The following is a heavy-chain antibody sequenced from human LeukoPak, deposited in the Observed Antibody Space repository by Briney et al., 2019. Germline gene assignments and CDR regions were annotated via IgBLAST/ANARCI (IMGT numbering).Heavy chain of an antibody. Sequence: PSETLSLTCTVSGASISSSSYYWGWLRQPPGKGLEWIGRIYASGSGSTNYNPSLKSRVTMSLDTSKSQFSLKLTSVTAADTAVYYCARDRVPYSSSWSFDSWGQGILVTVSS. CDR3: ARDRVPYSSSWSFDS. CDR2: IYASGSGST. CDR1: GASISSSSYY. J-gene: IGHJ4*02. V-gene: IGHV4-39*07. D-gene: IGHD6-13*01.